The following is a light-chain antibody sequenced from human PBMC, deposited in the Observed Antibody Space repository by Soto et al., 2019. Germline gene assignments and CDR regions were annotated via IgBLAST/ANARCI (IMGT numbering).Light chain of an antibody. CDR2: EVS. Sequence: QSVLTQPRSVSGSPGQSVTISCTGTSSDVGGYNYVSWYQQHPGKAPKLMIYEVSKRPSGVPDRFSGSKSGNTASLTVSGLQAEDEADYYSSTYAGSNNFPYVFGTGTKVTV. CDR3: STYAGSNNFPYV. CDR1: SSDVGGYNY. J-gene: IGLJ1*01. V-gene: IGLV2-8*01.